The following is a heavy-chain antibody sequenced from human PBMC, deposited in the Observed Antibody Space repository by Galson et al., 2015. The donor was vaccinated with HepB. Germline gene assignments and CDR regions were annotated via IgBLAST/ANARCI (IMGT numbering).Heavy chain of an antibody. CDR2: INTNTGNP. J-gene: IGHJ5*02. CDR1: GYTFTSYA. V-gene: IGHV7-4-1*02. Sequence: SVKVSCKASGYTFTSYAMNWVRQAPGQGLEWMGWINTNTGNPTYAQGFTGRFVFSLDTSVSTAYLQISSLKAEDTAVYYCATSPGLAPAAMGNWFDPWGQGTLVTVSS. CDR3: ATSPGLAPAAMGNWFDP. D-gene: IGHD2-2*01.